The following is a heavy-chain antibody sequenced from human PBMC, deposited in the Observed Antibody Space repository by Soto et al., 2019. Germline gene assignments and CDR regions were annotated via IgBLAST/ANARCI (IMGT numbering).Heavy chain of an antibody. CDR2: IWYDGRSK. CDR1: GFTFSNYG. V-gene: IGHV3-33*01. CDR3: GRVDRYYGMDV. J-gene: IGHJ6*02. Sequence: QVQLVESGGGVVQPGRSLRLSCAASGFTFSNYGLHWVRQAPGKGLEWVVDIWYDGRSKNYVDSVKGRFTISRDNSKNTLYLEMNSLRAEDSAVYYCGRVDRYYGMDVWGQGTTVTVSS.